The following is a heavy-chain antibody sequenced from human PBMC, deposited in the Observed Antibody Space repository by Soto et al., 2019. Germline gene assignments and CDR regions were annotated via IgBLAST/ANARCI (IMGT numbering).Heavy chain of an antibody. Sequence: ASVKVSCKASGGTFSSYAISWVRQAPGQGLEWMGGIIPIFGTANYAQKFQGRVTITADESTSTAYMELSSLRSEDTAVSYCAREAAAGIRAFDIWGQGTMVTV. CDR3: AREAAAGIRAFDI. CDR1: GGTFSSYA. V-gene: IGHV1-69*13. D-gene: IGHD6-13*01. CDR2: IIPIFGTA. J-gene: IGHJ3*02.